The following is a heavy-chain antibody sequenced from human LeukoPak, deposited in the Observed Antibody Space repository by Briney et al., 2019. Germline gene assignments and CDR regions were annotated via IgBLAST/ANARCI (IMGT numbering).Heavy chain of an antibody. Sequence: ASVKVSCKVSGYTLTELSMHWVRQAPGKGLEWMGGFDPEDGETIYAQKFQGRITMTEDTSTDTAYMELSSLRSEDTAVYYCATGKGWDIVATIGLDWGQGTLVTVSS. CDR3: ATGKGWDIVATIGLD. V-gene: IGHV1-24*01. J-gene: IGHJ4*02. D-gene: IGHD5-12*01. CDR1: GYTLTELS. CDR2: FDPEDGET.